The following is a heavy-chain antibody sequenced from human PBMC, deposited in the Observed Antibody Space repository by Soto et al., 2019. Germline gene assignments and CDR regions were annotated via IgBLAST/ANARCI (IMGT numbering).Heavy chain of an antibody. CDR2: ISAYNGNT. CDR3: ARDGVVVVVAATPGMNGFDP. V-gene: IGHV1-18*01. CDR1: GYTFTSYG. J-gene: IGHJ5*02. Sequence: QVQLVQSGAEVKKPGASVKVSCKASGYTFTSYGISWVRQAPGQGLEWMGWISAYNGNTNYAQKLQGRVTMTTDTSTSTAYLGLRSLRSDDTAVYCCARDGVVVVVAATPGMNGFDPWGQGTLVTVSS. D-gene: IGHD2-15*01.